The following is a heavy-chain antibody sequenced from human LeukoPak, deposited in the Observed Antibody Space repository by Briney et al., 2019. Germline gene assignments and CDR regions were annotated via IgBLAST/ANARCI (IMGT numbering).Heavy chain of an antibody. CDR3: ARDSNSGSYYHSF. D-gene: IGHD1-26*01. V-gene: IGHV3-30*14. J-gene: IGHJ4*02. CDR1: GFTFSSYA. Sequence: GGSLRLSCAASGFTFSSYAMHWVRQAPGKGLEWVAVISYDGSNKYYADSVKGRFTISRDNSKNTLYLQMNSLRAEDTAVYYCARDSNSGSYYHSFGGQGTLVTVSS. CDR2: ISYDGSNK.